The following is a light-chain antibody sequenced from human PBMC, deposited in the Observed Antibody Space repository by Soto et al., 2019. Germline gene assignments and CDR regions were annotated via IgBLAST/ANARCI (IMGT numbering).Light chain of an antibody. CDR2: KAS. CDR3: QQYNTYSRT. Sequence: DIQMTQSPSTLSAAEGDRVTITCRASQSISNWLAWYQQRPGKAPKLLIYKASSLEGGVPSRFSGSGSGTEFTLTISSLQPDDFATYYCQQYNTYSRTFGQGTKVEIK. CDR1: QSISNW. V-gene: IGKV1-5*03. J-gene: IGKJ1*01.